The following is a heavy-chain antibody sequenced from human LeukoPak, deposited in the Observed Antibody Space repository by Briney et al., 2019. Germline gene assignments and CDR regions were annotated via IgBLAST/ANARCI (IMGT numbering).Heavy chain of an antibody. Sequence: PSETLSLTCTVSGGSISSYYWSWIRQPAGKGLEWIGRIYTSGSTNYNPSLKSRVTISVDTSKNQFSLKLSSVTAADTAVYYCARDYDFWSGYYNYYYYYMDVWGKGTTVTVSS. V-gene: IGHV4-4*07. D-gene: IGHD3-3*01. CDR2: IYTSGST. J-gene: IGHJ6*03. CDR1: GGSISSYY. CDR3: ARDYDFWSGYYNYYYYYMDV.